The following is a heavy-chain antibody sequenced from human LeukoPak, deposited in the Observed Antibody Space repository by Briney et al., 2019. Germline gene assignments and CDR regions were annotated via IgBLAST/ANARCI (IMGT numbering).Heavy chain of an antibody. Sequence: GGSLRLSCVASGFTFSSLWMHWVRQAPGKGLVWVSRINNDEITTAYADSVKGRFTISRDNAKNTLYLQMNSLRAEDTAIYYCARGGPGTGMDYWGQGALVTVSS. CDR1: GFTFSSLW. CDR3: ARGGPGTGMDY. CDR2: INNDEITT. V-gene: IGHV3-74*01. J-gene: IGHJ4*02. D-gene: IGHD1-1*01.